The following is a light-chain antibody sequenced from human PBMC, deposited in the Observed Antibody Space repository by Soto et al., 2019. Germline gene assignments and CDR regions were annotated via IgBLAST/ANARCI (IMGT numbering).Light chain of an antibody. CDR2: AVS. CDR3: AAWDASLSACV. Sequence: QSVLTQPRSVSGSPGQSVTISCTGTNSDVGGYNFVSWYQQLPGKAPKLMISAVSQRPSGVPDRFSGSRSGTSASLAIVGLRSEDEAIYYCAAWDASLSACVFGNGTKVTVL. CDR1: NSDVGGYNF. J-gene: IGLJ1*01. V-gene: IGLV2-11*01.